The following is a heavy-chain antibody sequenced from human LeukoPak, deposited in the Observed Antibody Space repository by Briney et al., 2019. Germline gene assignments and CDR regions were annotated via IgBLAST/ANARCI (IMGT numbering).Heavy chain of an antibody. CDR2: ISSSGSTI. J-gene: IGHJ6*03. V-gene: IGHV3-11*04. CDR3: ARDRLRYFDWLFPGGNEYYYYMDV. CDR1: GFTFSDYY. D-gene: IGHD3-9*01. Sequence: PGGSLRLSCAASGFTFSDYYMSWIRQAPGKGLELVSYISSSGSTIYYADSVKGRFTISRDNAKNSLYLQMNSLRAEDKSVYYCARDRLRYFDWLFPGGNEYYYYMDVWGKGTTVTVSS.